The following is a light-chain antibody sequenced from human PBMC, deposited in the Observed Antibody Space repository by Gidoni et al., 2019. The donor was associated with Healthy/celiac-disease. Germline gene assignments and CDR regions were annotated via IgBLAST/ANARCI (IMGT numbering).Light chain of an antibody. Sequence: SSELTQAPAVSVALGQTVRITCQGDSLRSYYASWYQQKPGQAPVLVIYGKTNRPSGIPDRFSGSSSGNTASLTITGAQAEDEADYYCNSRDSSGNRVFGGGTKLTVL. CDR1: SLRSYY. V-gene: IGLV3-19*01. CDR2: GKT. J-gene: IGLJ3*02. CDR3: NSRDSSGNRV.